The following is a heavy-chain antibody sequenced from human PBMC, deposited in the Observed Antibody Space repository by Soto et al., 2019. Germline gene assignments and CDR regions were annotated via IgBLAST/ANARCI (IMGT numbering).Heavy chain of an antibody. Sequence: QVQLQESGPGLVKPSETLSFTCNVSGGSISSGGYYWSWIRQLPGKGLEWIGCIYHRGGTYYNPALKRRITISVDTSKNQFSLKMTSMTAADTAVYFCARAPGRMMNALRYYYGLDVWGQGTTVTVSS. CDR2: IYHRGGT. CDR1: GGSISSGGYY. D-gene: IGHD2-8*01. V-gene: IGHV4-31*02. CDR3: ARAPGRMMNALRYYYGLDV. J-gene: IGHJ6*02.